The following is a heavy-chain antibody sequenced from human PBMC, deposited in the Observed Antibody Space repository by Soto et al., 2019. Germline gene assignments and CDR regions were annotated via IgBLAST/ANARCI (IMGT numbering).Heavy chain of an antibody. CDR3: ARHNAKSSGWYLDYYYGMDV. V-gene: IGHV5-10-1*01. CDR1: GYSFTSYW. D-gene: IGHD6-19*01. Sequence: GESLKISCKGSGYSFTSYWISWVRQMPGKGLEWMGRFDPSDSYTNYSPSFQGHVTTSADKSISTASLQWTSLKASDPAMYYSARHNAKSSGWYLDYYYGMDVWGQGTTVTVSS. J-gene: IGHJ6*02. CDR2: FDPSDSYT.